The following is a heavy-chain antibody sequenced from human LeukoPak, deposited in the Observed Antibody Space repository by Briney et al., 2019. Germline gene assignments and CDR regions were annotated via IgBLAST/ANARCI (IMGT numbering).Heavy chain of an antibody. CDR1: GYTFTSYG. J-gene: IGHJ4*02. D-gene: IGHD6-19*01. Sequence: ASVKVSCTASGYTFTSYGISWVRQAPGQGLEWMGWISAYNGNTNYAQKLQGRVTMTTDTSTSTAYMELRSLRSDDTAVYYCARGLSSGWSTEYYFDYWGQGTLVTVSS. CDR2: ISAYNGNT. CDR3: ARGLSSGWSTEYYFDY. V-gene: IGHV1-18*01.